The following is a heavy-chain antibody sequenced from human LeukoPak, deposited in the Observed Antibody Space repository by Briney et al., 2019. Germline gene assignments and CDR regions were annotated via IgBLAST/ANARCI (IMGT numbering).Heavy chain of an antibody. V-gene: IGHV3-48*01. D-gene: IGHD6-6*01. CDR3: ARGRPFDC. Sequence: PGGSLRLSCVASGFTFSSHSMTWVRQAPGKGLEWVSYISGTSSTTYYADSVKGRFTISRDNSKNTLYLQMNSLRAEDTAVYYCARGRPFDCWGQGTLVTVSS. CDR2: ISGTSSTT. CDR1: GFTFSSHS. J-gene: IGHJ4*02.